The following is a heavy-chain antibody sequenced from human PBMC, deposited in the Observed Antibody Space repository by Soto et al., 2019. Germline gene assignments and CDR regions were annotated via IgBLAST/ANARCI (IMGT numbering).Heavy chain of an antibody. Sequence: GGSLRLSCAASGFTFSSYAMSWVRQAPGKGLEWVSAISGSGGSTYYADSVKGRFTISRDNSKNTLYLQMNSLRAEDKAVYYCAKDSNSAYCSSWSNNYSPYSHNWFDPWGQGTLVTVSS. CDR3: AKDSNSAYCSSWSNNYSPYSHNWFDP. V-gene: IGHV3-23*01. J-gene: IGHJ5*02. CDR1: GFTFSSYA. CDR2: ISGSGGST. D-gene: IGHD6-13*01.